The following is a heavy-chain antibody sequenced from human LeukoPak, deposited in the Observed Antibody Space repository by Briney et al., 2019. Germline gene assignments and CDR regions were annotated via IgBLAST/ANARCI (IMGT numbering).Heavy chain of an antibody. V-gene: IGHV4-59*01. D-gene: IGHD3-10*01. CDR2: IYHTGSA. CDR3: ARVAYGSGSQTFYYYGMDV. CDR1: GASISSYY. Sequence: SETLSLTCTVFGASISSYYWSWIRQPPGKGLEWIGYIYHTGSANSNASLKSRVTISVDTSKNQFSLKLRSVTAADTAVYYCARVAYGSGSQTFYYYGMDVWGQGTTVTVSS. J-gene: IGHJ6*02.